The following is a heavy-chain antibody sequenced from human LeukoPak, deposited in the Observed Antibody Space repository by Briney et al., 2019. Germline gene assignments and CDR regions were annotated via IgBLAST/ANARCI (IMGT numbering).Heavy chain of an antibody. CDR3: ARDDTYYYDSSGYPWAYYFYYGMDV. CDR1: GYTFTSYG. V-gene: IGHV1-18*01. J-gene: IGHJ6*02. Sequence: GASVKVSCKASGYTFTSYGISWVRQAPGQGLEWMGWISAYNGNTNYAQKLQGRVTMTTDTSTSTAYMELRSLRSDDTAVYYCARDDTYYYDSSGYPWAYYFYYGMDVWGQGTTVTVSS. D-gene: IGHD3-22*01. CDR2: ISAYNGNT.